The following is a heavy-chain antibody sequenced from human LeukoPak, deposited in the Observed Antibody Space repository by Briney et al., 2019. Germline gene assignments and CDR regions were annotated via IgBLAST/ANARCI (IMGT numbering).Heavy chain of an antibody. CDR1: GGSITSGSYS. V-gene: IGHV4-39*02. J-gene: IGHJ5*02. CDR2: IYYSGST. Sequence: PSETLSLTCTVSGGSITSGSYSWGWIRQPPGKGLEWIGSIYYSGSTYYNPSLKSRVTISVDTSNKLFSLKLSSVTAADTAVHYCARVSCSGGACPFGSWFDPWGQGTLVTVSS. CDR3: ARVSCSGGACPFGSWFDP. D-gene: IGHD2-15*01.